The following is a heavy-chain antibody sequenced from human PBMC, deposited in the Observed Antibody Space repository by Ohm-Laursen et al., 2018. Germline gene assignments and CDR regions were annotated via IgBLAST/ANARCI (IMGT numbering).Heavy chain of an antibody. D-gene: IGHD3-22*01. CDR1: GFTFNTYA. Sequence: SLRLSCSASGFTFNTYAMSWVRQAPGKGLEWVSTISAAGGSTYYADSVKGRLTISRDNSKNTLFLQMNSLRAEDTALYYCAHYNYDSSDPGRYFACWGQGTLVTVSS. CDR2: ISAAGGST. CDR3: AHYNYDSSDPGRYFAC. V-gene: IGHV3-23*01. J-gene: IGHJ4*02.